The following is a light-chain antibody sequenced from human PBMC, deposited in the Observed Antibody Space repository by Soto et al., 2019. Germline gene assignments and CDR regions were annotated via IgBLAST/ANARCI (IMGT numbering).Light chain of an antibody. Sequence: IVLTQSPGTLALSPGKRATLSCRASQSVSSCHLAWYQQKPGQAPRLLIYGASTRATDVTDSFSGSGSGTEFTLIISSLQSEDSAVYYCQQYNSWLWTFGQGTKVDIK. CDR1: QSVSSCH. V-gene: IGKV3-20*01. CDR2: GAS. J-gene: IGKJ1*01. CDR3: QQYNSWLWT.